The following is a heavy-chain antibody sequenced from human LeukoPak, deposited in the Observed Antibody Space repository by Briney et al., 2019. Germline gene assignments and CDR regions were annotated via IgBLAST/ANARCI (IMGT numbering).Heavy chain of an antibody. CDR3: ARESSGWYYFDY. CDR1: GGSISSGGYS. CDR2: IYHSGST. D-gene: IGHD6-19*01. J-gene: IGHJ4*02. V-gene: IGHV4-30-2*01. Sequence: PSETLSLTCAVSGGSISSGGYSWSWIRQPPGKGLEWIGYIYHSGSTYYNPSLKSRVTISVDTSKNQFSLKLSSVTAADTAVYYCARESSGWYYFDYWGQGTLVTVSS.